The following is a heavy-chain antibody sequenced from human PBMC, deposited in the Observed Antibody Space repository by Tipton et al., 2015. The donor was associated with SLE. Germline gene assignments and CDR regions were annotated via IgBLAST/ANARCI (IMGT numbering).Heavy chain of an antibody. CDR2: IYYSGST. CDR1: GGSFSSGAYY. V-gene: IGHV4-31*03. D-gene: IGHD4-17*01. J-gene: IGHJ3*02. CDR3: ARVSTVTRPFDI. Sequence: LRLSCNVSGGSFSSGAYYWSWIRQHPGKGLEWIGYIYYSGSTYYNPSLKSRVSMSVDTSKNQFSLKLSSVTAADTAVYYCARVSTVTRPFDIWGQGTMVTVSS.